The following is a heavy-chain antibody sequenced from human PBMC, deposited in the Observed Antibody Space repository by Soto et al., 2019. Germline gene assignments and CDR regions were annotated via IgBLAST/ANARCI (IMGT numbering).Heavy chain of an antibody. CDR3: TRGLFSGSSYSGSWYYFDS. J-gene: IGHJ4*02. V-gene: IGHV4-39*07. D-gene: IGHD1-26*01. CDR2: INHSGSS. Sequence: SETLSLTCTVSGGSISGSSYIWTWIRQTPGKGLQWIGQINHSGSSIYNPSLKNRVTISTMSNNKFSLELSSVTAADTAVYYCTRGLFSGSSYSGSWYYFDSWGQGTMVTVSS. CDR1: GGSISGSSYI.